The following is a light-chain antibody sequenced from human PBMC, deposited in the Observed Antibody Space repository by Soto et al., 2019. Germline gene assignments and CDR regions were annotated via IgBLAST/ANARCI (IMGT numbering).Light chain of an antibody. CDR2: GTS. CDR3: QQYGSSPLT. CDR1: QSVSSNS. V-gene: IGKV3-20*01. J-gene: IGKJ4*01. Sequence: EIVLTQSPGTLSLSPGERATLSCRASQSVSSNSLAWYQQKPSQAPRLLIYGTSSRATGIPARFSGSGSGTDFTITISRLEPEDFAVSYCQQYGSSPLTFGGGTKVEIK.